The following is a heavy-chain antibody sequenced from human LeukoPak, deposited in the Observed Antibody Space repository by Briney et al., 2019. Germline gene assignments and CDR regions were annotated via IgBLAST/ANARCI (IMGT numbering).Heavy chain of an antibody. D-gene: IGHD5-18*01. V-gene: IGHV4-39*01. J-gene: IGHJ4*02. Sequence: PSETLSLTCTVSGGSISSSSYYWGWIRQPPGKGLEWIGSIYYSGSTYYNPSLKSRVTISVDMSKNQFSLKLSSVTAADTAVYYCARHVSARGYSYGYGAFVDYWGQGTLVTVSS. CDR2: IYYSGST. CDR3: ARHVSARGYSYGYGAFVDY. CDR1: GGSISSSSYY.